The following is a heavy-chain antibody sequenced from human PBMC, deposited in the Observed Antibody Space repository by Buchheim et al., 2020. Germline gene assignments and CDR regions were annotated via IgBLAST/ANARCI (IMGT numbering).Heavy chain of an antibody. CDR3: ARVGGYSGYDGDY. D-gene: IGHD5-12*01. Sequence: QVQLQESGPGLVKPSQTLSLTCTVSGGSIRSGSYTWSWIRQPAGKGLEWIGRIYTSGSPNYNPSLTSRVTISVDTSKNQFTLKLSSVTASDTAVYYCARVGGYSGYDGDYWGQGTL. V-gene: IGHV4-61*02. CDR1: GGSIRSGSYT. J-gene: IGHJ4*02. CDR2: IYTSGSP.